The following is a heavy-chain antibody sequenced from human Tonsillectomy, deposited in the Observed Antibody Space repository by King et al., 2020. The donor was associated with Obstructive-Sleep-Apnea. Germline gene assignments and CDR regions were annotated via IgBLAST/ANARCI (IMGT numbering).Heavy chain of an antibody. CDR1: GFTFSNYG. V-gene: IGHV3-30*18. Sequence: VQLVESGGGVVQPGRSLRLSCEASGFTFSNYGMHWVRQAPGKGLEWVAIISYDGNNQYYADSVKGRFTISRDNSKNSVYLQMDSLRAEDTAVFYCAKEVKNYNILTGYYTSYYFDYWGQGTLVTVSS. J-gene: IGHJ4*02. D-gene: IGHD3-9*01. CDR2: ISYDGNNQ. CDR3: AKEVKNYNILTGYYTSYYFDY.